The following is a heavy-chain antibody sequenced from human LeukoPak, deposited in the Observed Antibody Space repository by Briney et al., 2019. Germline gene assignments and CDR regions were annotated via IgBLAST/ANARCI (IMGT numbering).Heavy chain of an antibody. CDR2: ITDTSETV. V-gene: IGHV3-48*01. Sequence: GGSLRLSCAASGFTFSLYEMYWVRQAPGKGLEWLAHITDTSETVHYADSVKGRFTISRDNSKNTLYLEMNSLRSEDTAVYYCANGPSSGMHLDYWGQGTLVTVSS. D-gene: IGHD3-22*01. CDR1: GFTFSLYE. J-gene: IGHJ4*02. CDR3: ANGPSSGMHLDY.